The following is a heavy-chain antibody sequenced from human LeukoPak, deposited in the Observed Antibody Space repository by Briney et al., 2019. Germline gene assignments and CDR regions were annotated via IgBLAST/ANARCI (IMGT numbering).Heavy chain of an antibody. CDR2: VYTRWGT. CDR1: GGSISSYY. CDR3: ARRALEENYFDY. J-gene: IGHJ4*02. Sequence: SETLSLTCTVSGGSISSYYWSWVRQPAGKGLEYIGLVYTRWGTNYNPSLKSRVTMSLDTSTNQFSLKLSSVTAADTAVYYCARRALEENYFDYWGQGTLVTVSS. D-gene: IGHD6-6*01. V-gene: IGHV4-4*07.